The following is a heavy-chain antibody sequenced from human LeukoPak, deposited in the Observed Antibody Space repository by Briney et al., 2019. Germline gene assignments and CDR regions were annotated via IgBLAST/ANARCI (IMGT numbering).Heavy chain of an antibody. CDR1: GYTFSGYY. CDR2: INPNRGDT. J-gene: IGHJ4*02. CDR3: ASEGYCSGGSCSSTLDY. D-gene: IGHD2-15*01. V-gene: IGHV1-2*02. Sequence: ASVKVSCKASGYTFSGYYMHWVRQAPGQGLEWMGWINPNRGDTNYAQKFQGRVTMTRDTSISTVYMELSRLRSDDTAVYYCASEGYCSGGSCSSTLDYWGQGTLVTVSS.